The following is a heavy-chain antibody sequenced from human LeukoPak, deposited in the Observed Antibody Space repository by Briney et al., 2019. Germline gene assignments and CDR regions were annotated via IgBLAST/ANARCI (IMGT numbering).Heavy chain of an antibody. V-gene: IGHV5-51*01. CDR1: GYSFTSYW. Sequence: GESLKFSCKGSGYSFTSYWIGWVRQMPGKGLEWMGIIYPGDSDTRYSPSFQGQVTISADKSISTAYLQWSSLKASDTAMYYCARIAAAGTDYYYGMDVWGQGTTVTVSS. CDR3: ARIAAAGTDYYYGMDV. J-gene: IGHJ6*02. CDR2: IYPGDSDT. D-gene: IGHD6-13*01.